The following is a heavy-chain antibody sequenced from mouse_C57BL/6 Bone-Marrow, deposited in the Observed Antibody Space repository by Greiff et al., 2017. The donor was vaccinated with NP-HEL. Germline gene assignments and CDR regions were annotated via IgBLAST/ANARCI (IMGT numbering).Heavy chain of an antibody. J-gene: IGHJ2*01. CDR3: TTSYFDY. V-gene: IGHV6-3*01. CDR2: IRLKSDNYAT. CDR1: GFTFSNYW. Sequence: EVKLMESGGGLVQPGGSMKLSCVASGFTFSNYWMNWVRQSPEKGLEWVAQIRLKSDNYATHYAESVKGRFTISRDDSKSRVYLQMNNLRAEDTGIYYCTTSYFDYWGQGTTLTVSS.